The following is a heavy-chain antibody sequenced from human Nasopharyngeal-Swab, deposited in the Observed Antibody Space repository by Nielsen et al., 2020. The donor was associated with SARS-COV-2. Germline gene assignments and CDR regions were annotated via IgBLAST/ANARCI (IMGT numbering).Heavy chain of an antibody. CDR3: ARHRGVVGAKYCMDV. Sequence: GESLKISCKGSGYNFTTYWIGWVRQMPGKGLEWMGIIYPGDSDTRFSPSFQGQVTIAADKSISTAYLQWSSLKASDTAMYYCARHRGVVGAKYCMDVWGRGTTVTVSS. D-gene: IGHD2-15*01. V-gene: IGHV5-51*01. J-gene: IGHJ6*03. CDR2: IYPGDSDT. CDR1: GYNFTTYW.